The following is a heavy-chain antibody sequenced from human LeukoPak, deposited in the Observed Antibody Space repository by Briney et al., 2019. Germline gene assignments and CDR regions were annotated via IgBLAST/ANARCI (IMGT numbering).Heavy chain of an antibody. Sequence: PGESLTLSCAASGVTFSNYWMNWVRQAPGKGLEWVANINQDGSTKYYVGSVKGRFTVSRDNAKNSVFLQMNSLRAEDTAVYYCAGGRTWVTDSWGLGTLVTVSS. J-gene: IGHJ5*01. CDR1: GVTFSNYW. CDR3: AGGRTWVTDS. CDR2: INQDGSTK. V-gene: IGHV3-7*04. D-gene: IGHD2-21*02.